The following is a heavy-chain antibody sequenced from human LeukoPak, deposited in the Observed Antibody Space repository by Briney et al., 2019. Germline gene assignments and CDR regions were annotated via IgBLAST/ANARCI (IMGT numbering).Heavy chain of an antibody. CDR3: AKRGECTISDCYYFDY. CDR1: GFTFNIYA. CDR2: ISDSAGST. D-gene: IGHD2-21*02. V-gene: IGHV3-23*01. J-gene: IGHJ4*02. Sequence: GGSLRLSCAASGFTFNIYAMTWVRQAPGKGLEWVSTISDSAGSTHYPDSVKGRFIISRDNSKNTVYLQMDSLRAEDTAVYYCAKRGECTISDCYYFDYWGQGTLVTVSS.